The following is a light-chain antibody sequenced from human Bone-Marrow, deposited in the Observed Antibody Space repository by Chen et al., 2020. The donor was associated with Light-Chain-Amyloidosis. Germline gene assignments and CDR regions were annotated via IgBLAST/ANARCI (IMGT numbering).Light chain of an antibody. J-gene: IGLJ1*01. CDR3: SSYTITNTLV. V-gene: IGLV2-14*01. CDR1: SSAVGGDNL. Sequence: QSALTQPAPVSGSPGQSITISRTGTSSAVGGDNLVSWYQQHPDKAPKLMIYEVTNRPSWVPDRFSGSKSDNTAYLTSSGLHTEHEADDFCSSYTITNTLVFGSGTRVTLL. CDR2: EVT.